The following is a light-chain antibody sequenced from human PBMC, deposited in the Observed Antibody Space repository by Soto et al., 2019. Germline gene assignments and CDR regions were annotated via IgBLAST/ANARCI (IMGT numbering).Light chain of an antibody. CDR3: EAWDEALDGLYV. Sequence: SVLTQPPAVSGTPGQRVTISCSGSSSNVAINPVNWYQHLPGAAPRLLIYETDRRSSGVSDRFSASKSGTSASLAISGLTSEDEADYYCEAWDEALDGLYVFGPAPNVTV. V-gene: IGLV1-44*01. CDR2: ETD. J-gene: IGLJ1*01. CDR1: SSNVAINP.